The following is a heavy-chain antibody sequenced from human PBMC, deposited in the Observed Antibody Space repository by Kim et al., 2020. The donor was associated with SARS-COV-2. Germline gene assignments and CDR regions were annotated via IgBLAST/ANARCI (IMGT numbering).Heavy chain of an antibody. V-gene: IGHV4-34*01. J-gene: IGHJ5*02. CDR3: AREWKSDIVVVVAANRFDP. CDR1: GGSFSGYY. CDR2: INHSGST. Sequence: SETLSLTCAVYGGSFSGYYWSWIRQPPGKGLEWIGEINHSGSTNYNPSLKSRVTISVDTSKNQFSLKLSSVTAADTAVYYCAREWKSDIVVVVAANRFDPWGQGTLVTVSS. D-gene: IGHD2-15*01.